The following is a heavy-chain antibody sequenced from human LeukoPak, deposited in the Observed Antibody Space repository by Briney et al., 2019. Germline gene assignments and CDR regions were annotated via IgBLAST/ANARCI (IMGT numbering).Heavy chain of an antibody. CDR1: GFTFSSYG. V-gene: IGHV3-33*01. Sequence: GRSLRLSCAASGFTFSSYGMHWVRQAPGKGLEWVAVIWYDGSNKYYADSVKGRFTISRDNSKNTLYLQMNSLRAEDTAVYYCARDGYSSGWYGGAFDYWGQGTLVTVSS. CDR2: IWYDGSNK. CDR3: ARDGYSSGWYGGAFDY. J-gene: IGHJ4*02. D-gene: IGHD6-19*01.